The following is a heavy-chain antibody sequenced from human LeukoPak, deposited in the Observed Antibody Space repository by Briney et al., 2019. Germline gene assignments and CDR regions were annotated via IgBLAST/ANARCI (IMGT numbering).Heavy chain of an antibody. CDR1: GYTFTSYG. D-gene: IGHD2-2*01. CDR3: ARVDCSSTSCHYYYYYMDV. Sequence: ASVKVSCKASGYTFTSYGISWVRQAPGQGLEWMGWISAYNGNTNYAQKLQGRVTMTTDTSTSTAYMELRSLRSDDTAVYYCARVDCSSTSCHYYYYYMDVWGKGTTVTVSS. V-gene: IGHV1-18*01. CDR2: ISAYNGNT. J-gene: IGHJ6*03.